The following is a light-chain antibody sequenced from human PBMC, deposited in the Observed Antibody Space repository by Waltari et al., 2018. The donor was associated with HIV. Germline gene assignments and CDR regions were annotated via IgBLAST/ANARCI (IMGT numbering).Light chain of an antibody. J-gene: IGKJ3*01. CDR2: GAS. V-gene: IGKV1-27*01. CDR1: KGIRIN. CDR3: QKYKSAPFT. Sequence: DIQLSQSPLSLSASFVVTVSLTSRESKGIRINLAWYQQKPGKVPKHLIYGASTLQSGVPDRFSGSGSGTDFTLTISSLQTEDVATYYCQKYKSAPFTFGPGTKVNIK.